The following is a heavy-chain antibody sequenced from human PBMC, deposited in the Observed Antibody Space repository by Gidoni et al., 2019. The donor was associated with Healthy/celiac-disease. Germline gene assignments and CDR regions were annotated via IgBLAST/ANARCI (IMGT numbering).Heavy chain of an antibody. J-gene: IGHJ4*02. CDR2: ISSSSSTI. CDR1: GFTFSSYS. V-gene: IGHV3-48*02. Sequence: EVQLVESGGGLVQPGGSLRLSCAASGFTFSSYSMNWVRQARGKGLEWVSYISSSSSTIYYADSVKGRFTISRDNAKNSLYLQMNSLRDEDTAVYYCARNRAGAMVNLYFDYWGQGTLVTVSS. D-gene: IGHD5-18*01. CDR3: ARNRAGAMVNLYFDY.